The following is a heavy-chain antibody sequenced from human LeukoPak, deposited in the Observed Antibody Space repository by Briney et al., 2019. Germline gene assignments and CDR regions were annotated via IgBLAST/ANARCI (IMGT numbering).Heavy chain of an antibody. CDR1: GGSISNYY. CDR2: IHYSGST. D-gene: IGHD3-10*01. J-gene: IGHJ6*03. CDR3: ARSSSGSGSYYNGPYYYYYYMDV. V-gene: IGHV4-59*01. Sequence: SETLSLTCTVSGGSISNYYWSWIRQPPGKGLEWIGYIHYSGSTYYNPSLTSRVTISIDTSKNQLSLRLSSVTAADTAVYYCARSSSGSGSYYNGPYYYYYYMDVWGKGTTVTVSS.